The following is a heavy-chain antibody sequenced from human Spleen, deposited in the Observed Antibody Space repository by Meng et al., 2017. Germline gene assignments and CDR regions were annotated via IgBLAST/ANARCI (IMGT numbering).Heavy chain of an antibody. CDR1: GYNFPDYW. D-gene: IGHD2-2*01. CDR2: IDPKSGDT. CDR3: AREGCGRTSCRGEGDCFDS. V-gene: IGHV1-2*06. J-gene: IGHJ4*02. Sequence: SENVSCKPSGYNFPDYWLHWVRRAPGQGLEWMGRIDPKSGDTHYAQRFQRRVTMTGDTSIRTAYMELSSLRSDDTAVYNCAREGCGRTSCRGEGDCFDSWGQGTLVTVSS.